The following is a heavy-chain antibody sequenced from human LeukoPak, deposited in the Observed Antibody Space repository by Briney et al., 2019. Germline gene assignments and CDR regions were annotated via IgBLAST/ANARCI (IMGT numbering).Heavy chain of an antibody. CDR1: GGSISSSSYY. Sequence: PSETLSLTCTVSGGSISSSSYYWGWIRQPPGKGLEWIGSIYYSGSTYYNPSLKSRVTISVDTSKNQFSLKLSSETAADTAVYYCAGTDYDFWSGMYRPANWFDPWGQGTLVTVSS. D-gene: IGHD3-3*01. CDR3: AGTDYDFWSGMYRPANWFDP. V-gene: IGHV4-39*07. J-gene: IGHJ5*02. CDR2: IYYSGST.